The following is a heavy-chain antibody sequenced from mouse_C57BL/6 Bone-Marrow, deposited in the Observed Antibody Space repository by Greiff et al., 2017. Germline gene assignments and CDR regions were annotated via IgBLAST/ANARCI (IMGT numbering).Heavy chain of an antibody. CDR3: ARRTAVDYYAMDY. V-gene: IGHV4-1*01. J-gene: IGHJ4*01. CDR2: INPDSSTI. Sequence: EADGIDFSRYWMSWVRRAPGKGLEWIGEINPDSSTINYAPSLKDKFIISRDNAKNTLYLQMSKVRSEDTALYYCARRTAVDYYAMDYWGQGTSVTVSS. CDR1: GIDFSRYW. D-gene: IGHD3-3*01.